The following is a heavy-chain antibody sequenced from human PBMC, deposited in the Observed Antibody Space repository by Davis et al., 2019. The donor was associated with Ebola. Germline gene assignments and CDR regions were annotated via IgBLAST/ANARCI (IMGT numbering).Heavy chain of an antibody. CDR3: ARAEDYGDYYYYYGMDV. J-gene: IGHJ6*02. CDR1: GFTFNDYY. D-gene: IGHD4-17*01. CDR2: ISNSGSTI. V-gene: IGHV3-11*01. Sequence: PGGSLRLSCAASGFTFNDYYMSWIRQAPGKGLEWVSDISNSGSTIFYADSVTGRFTISRDNAKNSLHLQMNSLRVEDTAVYYCARAEDYGDYYYYYGMDVWGQGTTVTVSS.